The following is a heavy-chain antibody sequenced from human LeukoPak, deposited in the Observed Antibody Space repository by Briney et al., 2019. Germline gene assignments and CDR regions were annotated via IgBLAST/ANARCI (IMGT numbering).Heavy chain of an antibody. J-gene: IGHJ4*02. CDR2: IYDSGST. D-gene: IGHD3-22*01. V-gene: IGHV4-59*01. CDR1: GGYISSYY. CDR3: ARQSISGSSLSYFDY. Sequence: PSETLSLTCTGSGGYISSYYWSWIRQHPGKGLEWIGNIYDSGSTNYNPSLKSRLTISVDTSKNQCSLKLSSVTAADTAVYYCARQSISGSSLSYFDYWGQGTLVTVSS.